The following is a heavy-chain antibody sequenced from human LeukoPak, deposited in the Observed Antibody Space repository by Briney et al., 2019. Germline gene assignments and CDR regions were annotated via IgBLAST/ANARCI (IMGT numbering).Heavy chain of an antibody. Sequence: GGSLRLSCAASGFTFSDYTMNWVRQAPGKGLEWVSSISSSSSYIYFANSVRGRFTICRDNAKNSLYLQMHSLRAEDTAVYYCAKDSPSRTATTEVPVDYWGQGTLVTVSS. CDR3: AKDSPSRTATTEVPVDY. J-gene: IGHJ4*02. D-gene: IGHD5-24*01. CDR2: ISSSSSYI. V-gene: IGHV3-21*01. CDR1: GFTFSDYT.